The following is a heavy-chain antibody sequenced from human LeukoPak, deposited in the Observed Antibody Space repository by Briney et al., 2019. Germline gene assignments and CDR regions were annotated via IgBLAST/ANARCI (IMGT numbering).Heavy chain of an antibody. D-gene: IGHD4-17*01. CDR2: IYPGDSDT. V-gene: IGHV5-51*01. Sequence: GESLKISCKGSGYSFTSYWIGWVRQMPGKGLELMGIIYPGDSDTRYSPSFQGQVTISADKSISTAYLQWSSLKASDTAMYYCARLLGSTDHDYGDPYYYYMDVWGRGTTVTISS. CDR1: GYSFTSYW. J-gene: IGHJ6*03. CDR3: ARLLGSTDHDYGDPYYYYMDV.